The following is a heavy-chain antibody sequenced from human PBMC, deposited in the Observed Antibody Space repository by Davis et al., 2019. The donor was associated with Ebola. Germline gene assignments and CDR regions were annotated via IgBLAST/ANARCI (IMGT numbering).Heavy chain of an antibody. D-gene: IGHD2-15*01. Sequence: PGGSLRLSCTVSGGSISSSNHYWGWIRQPPGKELEWIGTFYYSGNTYYTPSLKSRVTISVDTSNNHFSLKLNSVTDADTAVYYCAGGWGCSGDICSGGNEAFDVWAQGTTVTVSS. J-gene: IGHJ3*01. V-gene: IGHV4-39*07. CDR1: GGSISSSNHY. CDR3: AGGWGCSGDICSGGNEAFDV. CDR2: FYYSGNT.